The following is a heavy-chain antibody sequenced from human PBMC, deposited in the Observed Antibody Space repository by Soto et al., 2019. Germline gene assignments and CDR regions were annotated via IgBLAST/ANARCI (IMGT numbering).Heavy chain of an antibody. CDR1: GFTFGSYA. V-gene: IGHV3-30-3*01. CDR3: ARVNIQLWLRGWFDP. Sequence: GGSLRLSCAASGFTFGSYAMHWVRQAPGKGLEWVAVISYDGSNKYYADSVKGRFTISRDNSKNTLYLQMNSLRAEDTAVYYCARVNIQLWLRGWFDPWGQGTLVTVSS. J-gene: IGHJ5*02. D-gene: IGHD5-18*01. CDR2: ISYDGSNK.